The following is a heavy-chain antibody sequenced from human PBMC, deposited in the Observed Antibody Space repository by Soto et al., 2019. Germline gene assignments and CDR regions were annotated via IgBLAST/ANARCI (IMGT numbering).Heavy chain of an antibody. CDR3: AKDQGSSWYEIDY. J-gene: IGHJ4*02. V-gene: IGHV3-23*01. Sequence: EVQLLESGGGLVQPGGSLRLSCAASGVTFSNYAVTWVRPAPGKGLEWVSTISGSGGSTYYADSVKGRFTISRDNSKNTLYLQMNSLRAEDTAVYYCAKDQGSSWYEIDYWGQGTLVTVSS. CDR1: GVTFSNYA. D-gene: IGHD6-13*01. CDR2: ISGSGGST.